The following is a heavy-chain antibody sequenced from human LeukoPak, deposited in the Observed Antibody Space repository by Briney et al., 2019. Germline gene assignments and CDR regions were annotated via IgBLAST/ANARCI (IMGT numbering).Heavy chain of an antibody. CDR1: GASISSYY. Sequence: SETLSLTCTVSGASISSYYWSWIRQPPGKGLEWIGYVYYSGSTNNNPSLKSRVTISVDTSKNQSSLKLNSVTAADTAVYYCARDLGSSTPSGVWGKGTTVTVSS. J-gene: IGHJ6*04. CDR2: VYYSGST. D-gene: IGHD3-16*01. CDR3: ARDLGSSTPSGV. V-gene: IGHV4-59*01.